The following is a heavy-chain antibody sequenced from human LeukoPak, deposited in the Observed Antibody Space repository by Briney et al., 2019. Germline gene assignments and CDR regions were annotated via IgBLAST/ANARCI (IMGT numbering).Heavy chain of an antibody. CDR3: ARVVDIVVVPAAPRYSSSWYHYYYYMDV. CDR1: GFTFSSYS. Sequence: GGFLRLSCAASGFTFSSYSMNWVRQAPGKGLEWVSSISSSSSYIYYADSVKGRFTISRDNAKNSLYLQMNSLRAEDTAVYYCARVVDIVVVPAAPRYSSSWYHYYYYMDVWGKGTTVTVSS. CDR2: ISSSSSYI. J-gene: IGHJ6*03. D-gene: IGHD2-2*03. V-gene: IGHV3-21*01.